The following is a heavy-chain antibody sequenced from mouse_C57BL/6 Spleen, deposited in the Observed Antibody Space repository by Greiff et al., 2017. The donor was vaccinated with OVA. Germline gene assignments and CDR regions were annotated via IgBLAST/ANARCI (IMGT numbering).Heavy chain of an antibody. CDR1: GYAFTNYL. D-gene: IGHD1-1*01. CDR2: INPGSGGT. Sequence: QVQLQQSGAELVRPGTSVKVSCMASGYAFTNYLIEWVKQRPGQGLEWIGVINPGSGGTNYNEKFKGKATLTADKSSSTAYMQLSSLTSEDSAVYFCARGITTGGFDYWGQGTTLTVSS. V-gene: IGHV1-54*01. J-gene: IGHJ2*01. CDR3: ARGITTGGFDY.